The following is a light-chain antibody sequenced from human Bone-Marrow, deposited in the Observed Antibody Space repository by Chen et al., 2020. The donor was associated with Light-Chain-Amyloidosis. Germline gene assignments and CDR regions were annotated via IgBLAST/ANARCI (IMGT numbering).Light chain of an antibody. J-gene: IGLJ3*02. V-gene: IGLV2-23*02. CDR3: CSYAGSSTPWV. CDR1: SSDVGSYNL. CDR2: EVS. Sequence: QSALTQPASVSGSPGQSITISCTGTSSDVGSYNLVSWYQQPPGKAPKLMIYEVSKRPSGVSNRFSGSKSGNTAYLTISGLQAEDEADYYCCSYAGSSTPWVFGGGTKLTVL.